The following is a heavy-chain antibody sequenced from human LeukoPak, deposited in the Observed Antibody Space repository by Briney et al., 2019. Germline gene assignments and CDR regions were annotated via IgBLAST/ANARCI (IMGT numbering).Heavy chain of an antibody. CDR2: ISSSSSTI. J-gene: IGHJ6*04. D-gene: IGHD3-10*02. Sequence: GGSLRLSCAASGFTFSSYSMNWVRQTPGKGLEWVSYISSSSSTIYYADSVKGRFTISRDNAKNSLYLQMNSLRAEDTAVYYCAELGITMIGGVWGEGTTVTISS. CDR3: AELGITMIGGV. CDR1: GFTFSSYS. V-gene: IGHV3-48*04.